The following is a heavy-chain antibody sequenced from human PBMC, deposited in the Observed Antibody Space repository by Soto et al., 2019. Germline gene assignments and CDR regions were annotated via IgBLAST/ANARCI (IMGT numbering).Heavy chain of an antibody. CDR2: IDTAGDT. J-gene: IGHJ4*02. D-gene: IGHD4-4*01. CDR1: GFTFGSYD. Sequence: PGGSLRLSCAASGFTFGSYDMHWVRQATGKGPEWVSGIDTAGDTYYPGSVKGRFTISRENAKNSLFLQMNSLRAGDTAVYYCARALSNRQAFDYWGQGTLVTVSS. CDR3: ARALSNRQAFDY. V-gene: IGHV3-13*01.